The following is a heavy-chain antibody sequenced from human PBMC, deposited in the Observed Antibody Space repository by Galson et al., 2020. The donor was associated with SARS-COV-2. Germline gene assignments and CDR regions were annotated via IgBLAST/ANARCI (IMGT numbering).Heavy chain of an antibody. CDR3: ARRKTPLKWSGYDYWFDP. Sequence: SETLSLTCTVSGGSISSYYWSWIRQPPGKGLEWIGYIYYSGSTNYNPSLKSRVTISVDTSKNQFSLKLSSVTAADTAVYYCARRKTPLKWSGYDYWFDPWGQGTLVTVSS. CDR1: GGSISSYY. J-gene: IGHJ5*02. CDR2: IYYSGST. V-gene: IGHV4-59*13. D-gene: IGHD3-3*01.